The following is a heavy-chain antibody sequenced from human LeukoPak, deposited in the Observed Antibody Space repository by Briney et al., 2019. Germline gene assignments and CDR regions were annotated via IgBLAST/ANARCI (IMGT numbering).Heavy chain of an antibody. D-gene: IGHD1-26*01. CDR1: GFTFSSYA. Sequence: GGSLRLSCAASGFTFSSYAMQWVRQAPGKGLEWVAVISYDGSNKCYADSVKGRFTISRDNSKNTLYLQMNSLRAEDTAVYYCARAHGSYSRFDYWGQGTLVTVSS. J-gene: IGHJ4*02. CDR3: ARAHGSYSRFDY. V-gene: IGHV3-30*04. CDR2: ISYDGSNK.